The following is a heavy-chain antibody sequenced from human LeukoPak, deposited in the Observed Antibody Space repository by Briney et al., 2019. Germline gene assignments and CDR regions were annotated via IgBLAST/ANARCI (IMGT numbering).Heavy chain of an antibody. CDR1: GFTVSPNY. D-gene: IGHD2-15*01. Sequence: GGSLRLSCAASGFTVSPNYMSWVRQAPGRGLEWVSVIYGGGSTYYADSVRDRFTISRDNSKNTLYLQMNSLRVEDTAVYYCASASCSGSSRYSGYFDYWGQGTLVTVSS. CDR2: IYGGGST. V-gene: IGHV3-53*01. CDR3: ASASCSGSSRYSGYFDY. J-gene: IGHJ4*02.